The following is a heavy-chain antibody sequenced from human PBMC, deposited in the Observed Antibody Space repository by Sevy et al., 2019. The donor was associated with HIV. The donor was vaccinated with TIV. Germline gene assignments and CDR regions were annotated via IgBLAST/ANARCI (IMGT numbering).Heavy chain of an antibody. CDR1: GYTFTGYY. CDR3: VRGFSGYDLFPSGFDY. Sequence: ASVKVSCKASGYTFTGYYMHWVRQTPGQGLEWVGWINTLSGGTNYAQKFQGRATMTRDTSISTAYMEVTRLRSDDTAVFYCVRGFSGYDLFPSGFDYWGQGTLITVSS. CDR2: INTLSGGT. D-gene: IGHD5-12*01. J-gene: IGHJ4*02. V-gene: IGHV1-2*02.